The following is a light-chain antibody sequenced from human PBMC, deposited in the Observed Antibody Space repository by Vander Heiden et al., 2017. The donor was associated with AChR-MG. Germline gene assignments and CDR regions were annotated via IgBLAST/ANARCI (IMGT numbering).Light chain of an antibody. Sequence: QSALTQPRSVSGSPGQSVTIYCTGTSSDVGGYNYVAWYQQHAGKAPKFMIYDVSKRPSGVPDRFSGSKSGNTASLTISGLQAEDEADYYCCSYAGSYTFHVVFGGGTKLTVL. V-gene: IGLV2-11*01. CDR2: DVS. CDR1: SSDVGGYNY. CDR3: CSYAGSYTFHVV. J-gene: IGLJ2*01.